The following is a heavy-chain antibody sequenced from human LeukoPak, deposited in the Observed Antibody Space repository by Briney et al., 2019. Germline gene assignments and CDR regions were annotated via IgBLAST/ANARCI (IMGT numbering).Heavy chain of an antibody. V-gene: IGHV4-34*01. J-gene: IGHJ5*02. CDR1: GGSFSGYY. Sequence: SETLSLTCAVYGGSFSGYYWSWIRQPPGKGLEWIGEINHSGSTNYNPSLKSRVTISVDTSKNQFSLKLSSVTAADTAVYYCARHTAVLRYFDWLIPPFDPWGQGTLVTVSS. CDR3: ARHTAVLRYFDWLIPPFDP. CDR2: INHSGST. D-gene: IGHD3-9*01.